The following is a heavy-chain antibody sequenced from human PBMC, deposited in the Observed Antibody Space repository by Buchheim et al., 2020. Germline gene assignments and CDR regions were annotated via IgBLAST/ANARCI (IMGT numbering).Heavy chain of an antibody. V-gene: IGHV3-15*01. CDR1: GFTFSNAW. Sequence: EVQLVESGGGLVKPGGSLRLSCAASGFTFSNAWMSWVRQAPGKGLEWVGRIKSKTDGGTTDYAAPVKGRFTISSDDSKNTRYLQMNSLKTEDTAVYYCTTDPDIVVVPAARRFDYWGQGTL. CDR2: IKSKTDGGTT. J-gene: IGHJ4*02. D-gene: IGHD2-2*01. CDR3: TTDPDIVVVPAARRFDY.